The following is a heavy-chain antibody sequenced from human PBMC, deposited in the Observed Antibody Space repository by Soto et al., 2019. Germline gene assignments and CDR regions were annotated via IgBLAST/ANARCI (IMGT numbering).Heavy chain of an antibody. D-gene: IGHD2-15*01. CDR2: ISAYNGNT. Sequence: QVQLVQSGAEVKKPGASVKVSCKASGYTFTSYGISWVRQAPGQGLEWMGWISAYNGNTNYAQKLRGRVTMTTDTSTSTAYMELRSLRSDDTAVYYCAKDIVVVVAATQPFDYWGQGTLVTVSS. CDR3: AKDIVVVVAATQPFDY. V-gene: IGHV1-18*01. J-gene: IGHJ4*02. CDR1: GYTFTSYG.